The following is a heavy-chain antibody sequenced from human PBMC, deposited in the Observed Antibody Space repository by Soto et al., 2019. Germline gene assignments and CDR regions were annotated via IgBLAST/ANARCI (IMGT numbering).Heavy chain of an antibody. CDR3: AKDRYDSSGYPDAFDI. CDR2: ISYDGSNK. D-gene: IGHD3-22*01. CDR1: GFTFSSYG. V-gene: IGHV3-30*18. J-gene: IGHJ3*02. Sequence: QVQLVESGGGVVQPGRSLRLSCAASGFTFSSYGMHWVRQAPGKGLEWVAVISYDGSNKYYADSVKDRFTISRDNSKNTLYLQMNSLRAEDTAVYYCAKDRYDSSGYPDAFDIWGQGTMVTVSS.